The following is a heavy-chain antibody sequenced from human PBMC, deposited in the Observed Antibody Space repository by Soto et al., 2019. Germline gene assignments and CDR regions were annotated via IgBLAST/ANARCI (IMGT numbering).Heavy chain of an antibody. V-gene: IGHV3-23*01. CDR1: GFTFNAYS. J-gene: IGHJ4*02. CDR2: ISTSGGST. Sequence: PGVSLRLSCAASGFTFNAYSLSWVRQAPGKGLEWVSAISTSGGSTYYTDSVKGRFTISRDDSQNTLYLQMNSLRAEDTAVYYCARPDGATYNFRYWGQGTLVTVSS. D-gene: IGHD1-1*01. CDR3: ARPDGATYNFRY.